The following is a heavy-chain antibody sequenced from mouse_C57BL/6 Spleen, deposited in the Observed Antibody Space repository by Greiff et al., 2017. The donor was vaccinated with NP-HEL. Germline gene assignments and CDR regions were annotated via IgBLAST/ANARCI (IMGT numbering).Heavy chain of an antibody. J-gene: IGHJ2*01. CDR3: ARSWYVYFDY. D-gene: IGHD2-14*01. V-gene: IGHV1-18*01. CDR2: INPNNGGT. CDR1: GYTFTDYN. Sequence: EVQLQQSGPELVKPGASVKIPCKASGYTFTDYNMDWVKQSHGKSLEWIGDINPNNGGTIYNQKFKGKATLTVDKSSSTAYMELRSLPSDATAGYYCARSWYVYFDYWGQGTTLTVSS.